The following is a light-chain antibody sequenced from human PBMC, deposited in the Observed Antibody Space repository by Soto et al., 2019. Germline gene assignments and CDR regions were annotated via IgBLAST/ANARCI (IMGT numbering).Light chain of an antibody. CDR3: QQYGSSPRT. CDR2: GAS. CDR1: QSLNTN. V-gene: IGKV3-20*01. J-gene: IGKJ1*01. Sequence: EIVMTQSPATLSVSPGEGATLSCRASQSLNTNLAGYQQKLGQGPRLLIYGASSRATGIPDRFSGSGSGTDFTLIISRLEPEDFAMYYCQQYGSSPRTFGQGTKVDI.